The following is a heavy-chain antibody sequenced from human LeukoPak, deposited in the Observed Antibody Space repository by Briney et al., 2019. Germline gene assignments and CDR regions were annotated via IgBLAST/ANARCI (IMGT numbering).Heavy chain of an antibody. V-gene: IGHV3-23*01. CDR2: ITGRSDKT. CDR3: AKGGWLDD. J-gene: IGHJ4*02. CDR1: GFNLNKYD. D-gene: IGHD6-19*01. Sequence: GGSLRLSCAASGFNLNKYDMTWARQAPGKGLEWVSTITGRSDKTYYTDSVKGRFVTSRDNSKDTLYLHMNSLRAEDTALYYCAKGGWLDDLGQGALVTVSS.